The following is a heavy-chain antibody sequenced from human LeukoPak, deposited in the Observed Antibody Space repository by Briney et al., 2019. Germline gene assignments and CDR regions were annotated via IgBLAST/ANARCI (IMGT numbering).Heavy chain of an antibody. CDR1: GFTFDDYA. J-gene: IGHJ4*02. Sequence: PGGSLRPSCAASGFTFDDYAMHWVRQAPGKGLEWVSGISWNSGCIGYADSVKGRFTISRDNAKNSLYLQMNSLRAEDTALYYCAKDLEADVRGVMGYWGQGTLVTVSS. CDR3: AKDLEADVRGVMGY. V-gene: IGHV3-9*01. D-gene: IGHD3-10*02. CDR2: ISWNSGCI.